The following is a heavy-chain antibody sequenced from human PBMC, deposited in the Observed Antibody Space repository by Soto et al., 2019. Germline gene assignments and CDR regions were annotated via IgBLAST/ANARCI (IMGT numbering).Heavy chain of an antibody. D-gene: IGHD2-2*01. Sequence: QVQLVQSGAEVKKPGASVKVSCKASGYTFTSYGISWVGQAPGQGLEWMGWISAYNGNTNYAQKLQGRVTMTTDTSTSTAYMELRSLRSDDTAVYYCARDLGYCSSTSCHAAYGMDVWGQGTTVTVSS. V-gene: IGHV1-18*01. J-gene: IGHJ6*02. CDR3: ARDLGYCSSTSCHAAYGMDV. CDR1: GYTFTSYG. CDR2: ISAYNGNT.